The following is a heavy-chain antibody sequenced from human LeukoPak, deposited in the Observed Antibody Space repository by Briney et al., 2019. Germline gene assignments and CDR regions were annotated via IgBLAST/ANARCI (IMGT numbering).Heavy chain of an antibody. Sequence: GGPLRLSCAASGFTFSSYSMKWVRQATGKGLEGVSYISGSSGTIYYADSVKGRFTISRDNAKNSLYLQMNSLRAEDTAVYYCARRSEFGVLYYMDVWGKGTTVTVSS. CDR2: ISGSSGTI. CDR3: ARRSEFGVLYYMDV. J-gene: IGHJ6*03. V-gene: IGHV3-48*01. CDR1: GFTFSSYS. D-gene: IGHD3-16*01.